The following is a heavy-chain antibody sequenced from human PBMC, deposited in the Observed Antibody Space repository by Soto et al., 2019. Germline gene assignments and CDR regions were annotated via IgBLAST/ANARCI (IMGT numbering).Heavy chain of an antibody. D-gene: IGHD3-22*01. CDR1: GGSISSGGYY. CDR3: ARAPYYYDSSGYHDY. Sequence: SETLSLTCTVSGGSISSGGYYWSWIRQHPGKGLEWIGYIYYSGSTYYNPSLKSRVTISVDTSKNQFSLKLSSVTAADTAVYYCARAPYYYDSSGYHDYWGQGTLVTVSS. J-gene: IGHJ4*02. V-gene: IGHV4-31*03. CDR2: IYYSGST.